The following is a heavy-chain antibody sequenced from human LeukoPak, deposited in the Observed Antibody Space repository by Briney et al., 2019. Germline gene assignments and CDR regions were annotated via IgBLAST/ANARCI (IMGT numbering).Heavy chain of an antibody. J-gene: IGHJ3*02. Sequence: GGSLKLSCAASGFTFSGSDIHWVRQASGKGLEWVGHIRSKTNNYAAADAASVKGRFTFSRDDSKNTAYIQMNSLKTEDTAVYYCTRHNYDRSGYGAFDIWGQGTMVTVSS. D-gene: IGHD3-22*01. CDR1: GFTFSGSD. CDR3: TRHNYDRSGYGAFDI. V-gene: IGHV3-73*01. CDR2: IRSKTNNYAA.